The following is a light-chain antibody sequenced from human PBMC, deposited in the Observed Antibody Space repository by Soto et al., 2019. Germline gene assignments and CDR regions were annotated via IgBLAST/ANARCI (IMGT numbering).Light chain of an antibody. CDR3: QQANSFPFT. CDR1: PGIASW. Sequence: IQMTQSPSSVSASVGDRVTITCRASPGIASWLAWYQQKSGEAPNLLIYAASNLQSGVPSRFSGSGSGTDFTLTISSLQPEDSATYYCQQANSFPFTFGPGTKVDIK. CDR2: AAS. J-gene: IGKJ3*01. V-gene: IGKV1-12*01.